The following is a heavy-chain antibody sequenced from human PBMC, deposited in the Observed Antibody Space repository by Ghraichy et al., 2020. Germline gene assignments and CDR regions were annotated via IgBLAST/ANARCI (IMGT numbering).Heavy chain of an antibody. CDR3: ARRVKIAGELLRLGVDY. CDR1: GGSFSGYY. Sequence: SETLSLTCAVYGGSFSGYYWSWIRQPPGKGLEWIGEINHSGSTNYNPSLKSRVTISVDTSKNQFSLKLSSVTAADTAVYYCARRVKIAGELLRLGVDYWGQGTLVTVSS. J-gene: IGHJ4*02. D-gene: IGHD1-26*01. CDR2: INHSGST. V-gene: IGHV4-34*01.